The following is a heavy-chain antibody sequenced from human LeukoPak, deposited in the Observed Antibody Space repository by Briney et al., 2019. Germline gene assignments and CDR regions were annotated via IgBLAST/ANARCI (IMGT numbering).Heavy chain of an antibody. Sequence: SVKVSCKASGATFSSYAISWVRQPPGQGLEWMGGIIPIFGTANYAQKFQGRVTITTDESTSTAYMELSSLRSEDTAAYYRAREIVVVPAATLSFDYWGQGTLVTVSS. V-gene: IGHV1-69*05. J-gene: IGHJ4*02. CDR3: AREIVVVPAATLSFDY. CDR1: GATFSSYA. D-gene: IGHD2-2*01. CDR2: IIPIFGTA.